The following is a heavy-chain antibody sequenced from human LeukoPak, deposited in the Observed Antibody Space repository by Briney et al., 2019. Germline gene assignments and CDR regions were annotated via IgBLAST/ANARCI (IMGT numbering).Heavy chain of an antibody. D-gene: IGHD1-26*01. Sequence: PSETLSLTCSVSGDSISTSSYYWGWIRQPPGKGLEWIGTIYYSGSTYYNPSLTSRVTISVDTSKNQFSLKLSSVTAADTAVYYCARAIEVGAMTPFDYWGQGTLVTVSS. CDR1: GDSISTSSYY. V-gene: IGHV4-39*01. CDR3: ARAIEVGAMTPFDY. CDR2: IYYSGST. J-gene: IGHJ4*02.